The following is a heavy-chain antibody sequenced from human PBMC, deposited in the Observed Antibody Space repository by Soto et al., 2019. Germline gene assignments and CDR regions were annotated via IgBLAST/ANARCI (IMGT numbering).Heavy chain of an antibody. CDR3: ASRKSGLPFDY. Sequence: PSETLSLTCSVSGDSIGGYSCSWIRQPPGKGLEWIGNIHYNGNTKCSPSLKSRVTMSVDTSKNQFSLKLSSVTAADTAVYYCASRKSGLPFDYWGQGTLVTVSS. CDR2: IHYNGNT. CDR1: GDSIGGYS. D-gene: IGHD3-16*01. J-gene: IGHJ4*02. V-gene: IGHV4-59*01.